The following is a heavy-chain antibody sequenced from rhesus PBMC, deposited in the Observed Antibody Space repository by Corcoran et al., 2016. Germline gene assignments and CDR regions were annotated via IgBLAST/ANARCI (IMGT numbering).Heavy chain of an antibody. Sequence: EVQLVESGGGLVQPGGSLRLSCAASGFTFRSYTLSWVRQAPGKGLEWVSYISYTVKTIYYADSVKGRFIISRDNAKNSLSLQMSSLRAEDTAVYYCTREDTLADYWGQGVLVTVSS. J-gene: IGHJ4*01. CDR2: ISYTVKTI. CDR1: GFTFRSYT. D-gene: IGHD5-30*01. V-gene: IGHV3-136*01. CDR3: TREDTLADY.